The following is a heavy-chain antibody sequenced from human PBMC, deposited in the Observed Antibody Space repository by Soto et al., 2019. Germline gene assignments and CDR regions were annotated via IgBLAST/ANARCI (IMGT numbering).Heavy chain of an antibody. CDR3: ARRYFDWFVDY. CDR2: ISGDDDTT. D-gene: IGHD3-9*01. V-gene: IGHV3-23*01. CDR1: GFTFSNYA. J-gene: IGHJ4*02. Sequence: GGSLRLSCAASGFTFSNYAMTWVRQAPGKGLEWVSGISGDDDTTYYADSVKGRFSISRDISKNTLYLQMNSLRAEDTAVYYCARRYFDWFVDYWGQGTLVTVSS.